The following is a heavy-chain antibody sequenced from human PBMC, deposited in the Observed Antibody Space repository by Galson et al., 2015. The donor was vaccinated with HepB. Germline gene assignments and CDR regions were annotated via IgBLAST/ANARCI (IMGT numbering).Heavy chain of an antibody. CDR1: GFTVTNNY. V-gene: IGHV3-53*01. CDR3: ARVTQSFRFFDY. CDR2: IYSGGNT. Sequence: SLRLSCAASGFTVTNNYMTWVRQAPGKGLESVSVIYSGGNTYHADSVKGRFTISRDISKNTLHLQMNSLRAEDTAMYYCARVTQSFRFFDYWGQGTPVTVSS. J-gene: IGHJ4*02. D-gene: IGHD3-3*02.